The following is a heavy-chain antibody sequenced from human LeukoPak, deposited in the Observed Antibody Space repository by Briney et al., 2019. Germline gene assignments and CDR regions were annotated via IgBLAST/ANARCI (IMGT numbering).Heavy chain of an antibody. D-gene: IGHD6-19*01. CDR1: GGSISSYY. CDR2: IYYSGST. CDR3: ATTLPASGWYYFDY. Sequence: SETLSLTCTVSGGSISSYYWSWIREPPGKGLEWIGYIYYSGSTNYNPSLKSRVTISVDTSKTQFSLKLSSVTAADTAVYYCATTLPASGWYYFDYWGQGTLVTVSS. J-gene: IGHJ4*02. V-gene: IGHV4-59*08.